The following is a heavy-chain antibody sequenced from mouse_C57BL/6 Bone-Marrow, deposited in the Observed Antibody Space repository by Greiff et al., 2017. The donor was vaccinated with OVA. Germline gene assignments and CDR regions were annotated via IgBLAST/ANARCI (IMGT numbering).Heavy chain of an antibody. J-gene: IGHJ2*01. V-gene: IGHV6-3*01. CDR2: IRLKSDNYAT. CDR3: TGRGYGSSFDY. D-gene: IGHD1-1*01. Sequence: EVKLMESGGGLVQPGGSMKLSCVASGFTFSNYWMNWVRQSPEKGLEWVAQIRLKSDNYATHYAESVKGRFTISRDDSKSSVYLQMNNLRAEDTGIYYCTGRGYGSSFDYWGQGTTLTVSS. CDR1: GFTFSNYW.